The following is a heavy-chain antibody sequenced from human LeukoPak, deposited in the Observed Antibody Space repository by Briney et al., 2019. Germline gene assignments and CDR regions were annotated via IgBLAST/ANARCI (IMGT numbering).Heavy chain of an antibody. Sequence: PSETLSLTCTVSGGSISIYYWSWIRQPPGKGLEWIGYIYYSGSTNYNPSLKSRVAISVDTSKNQFSLKLSSVTAADTAVYYCATTSTGDYYYYYMDVWGKGTTVTVSS. D-gene: IGHD2-8*02. J-gene: IGHJ6*03. CDR3: ATTSTGDYYYYYMDV. CDR1: GGSISIYY. V-gene: IGHV4-59*01. CDR2: IYYSGST.